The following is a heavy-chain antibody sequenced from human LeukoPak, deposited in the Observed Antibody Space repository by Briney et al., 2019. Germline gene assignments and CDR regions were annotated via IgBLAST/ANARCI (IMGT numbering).Heavy chain of an antibody. CDR1: GDSISDYY. J-gene: IGHJ3*02. CDR2: IYTNGIT. Sequence: PSETLSLTCTVSGDSISDYYWSWIRQPAGQGLELIGRIYTNGITNYNPSLKRRVTTSVDTSKNQLSLRLSSVTAADTAVHYCARGVMTAIFAFDIWGQGAMVTVSS. CDR3: ARGVMTAIFAFDI. V-gene: IGHV4-4*07. D-gene: IGHD2-21*02.